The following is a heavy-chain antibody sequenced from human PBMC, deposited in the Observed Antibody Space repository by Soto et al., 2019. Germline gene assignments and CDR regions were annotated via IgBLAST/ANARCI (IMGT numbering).Heavy chain of an antibody. J-gene: IGHJ3*02. CDR1: GFTFSSYA. CDR3: AKHLGYSSSWQYAFHI. V-gene: IGHV3-23*01. Sequence: DVQLLESGGGLVQPGGSLRLSCAASGFTFSSYAMSWVRQAPGKGLEWVSAISGSGDKTYFAESVKGRFTISRDNSMNTVYLQMNTMRAEDTASYYCAKHLGYSSSWQYAFHIWGQGTMVAVSS. D-gene: IGHD6-13*01. CDR2: ISGSGDKT.